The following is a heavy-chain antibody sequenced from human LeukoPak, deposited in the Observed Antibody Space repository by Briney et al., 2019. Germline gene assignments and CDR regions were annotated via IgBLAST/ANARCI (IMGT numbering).Heavy chain of an antibody. D-gene: IGHD6-19*01. CDR3: ARFLSLGIAVAA. Sequence: PGGSLRLSCAASGFTFSSYAMHWARQAPGKGLEWVAVISYDGSNKYYADSVKGRFTISRDNSKNTLYLQMNSLRAEDTAVYYCARFLSLGIAVAAWGQGTLVTVSS. CDR2: ISYDGSNK. V-gene: IGHV3-30-3*01. CDR1: GFTFSSYA. J-gene: IGHJ4*02.